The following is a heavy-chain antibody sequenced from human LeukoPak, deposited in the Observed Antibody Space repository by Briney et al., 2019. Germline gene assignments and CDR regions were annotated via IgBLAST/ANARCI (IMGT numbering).Heavy chain of an antibody. Sequence: PGGSLRLSCAASGFTFSSYEMNWVRQAPGKGLEWVSYISSSGSTIYYADSVKGRFTISRDNAKNSLYLQMNSLRAEDTAVYYCARLYYYDSSGPTVGGGMDVWGQGTTVTVSS. D-gene: IGHD3-22*01. J-gene: IGHJ6*02. CDR3: ARLYYYDSSGPTVGGGMDV. CDR1: GFTFSSYE. V-gene: IGHV3-48*03. CDR2: ISSSGSTI.